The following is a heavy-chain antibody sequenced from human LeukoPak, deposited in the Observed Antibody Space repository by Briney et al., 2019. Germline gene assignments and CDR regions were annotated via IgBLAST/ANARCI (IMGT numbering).Heavy chain of an antibody. Sequence: ASVKVSCKASGYTFTSYGISWVRQAPGQGLEWMGWISAYNGNTNYAQKLQGRVTMTTDTSTSTAYMDLRSLRSDDTAVYYCARDHGMQLPNSFDPWGQGTLVTVSS. D-gene: IGHD5-18*01. J-gene: IGHJ5*02. CDR3: ARDHGMQLPNSFDP. CDR2: ISAYNGNT. CDR1: GYTFTSYG. V-gene: IGHV1-18*01.